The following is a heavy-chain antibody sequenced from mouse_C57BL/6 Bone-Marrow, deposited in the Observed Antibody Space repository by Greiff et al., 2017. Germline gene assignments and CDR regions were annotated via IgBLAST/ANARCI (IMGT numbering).Heavy chain of an antibody. CDR3: TEDYYDYEGFDY. V-gene: IGHV6-3*01. D-gene: IGHD2-4*01. CDR2: IRLKSDNYAT. CDR1: GFTFSNYW. Sequence: EVKLVESGGGLVQPGGSMKLSCVASGFTFSNYWMNWVRQSPEKGLEWVAQIRLKSDNYATHYAESVKGRFTISRDDSKSSVYLQMNNLRAEDTGIYYCTEDYYDYEGFDYWGQGTLVTVSA. J-gene: IGHJ3*01.